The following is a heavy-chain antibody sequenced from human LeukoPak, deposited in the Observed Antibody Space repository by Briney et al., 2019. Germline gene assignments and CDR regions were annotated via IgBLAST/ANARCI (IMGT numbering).Heavy chain of an antibody. D-gene: IGHD4-17*01. CDR3: APGGYGDYGTEG. V-gene: IGHV1-2*02. CDR2: INPNRGGT. J-gene: IGHJ4*02. Sequence: ASVKVSCKASGYTFTGYYMHWVRQAPGQGLEWMGWINPNRGGTNYAQKFQGRVTMTRDTSISTAYMELSRLRSDDTAVYYCAPGGYGDYGTEGWGQGTLVTVSS. CDR1: GYTFTGYY.